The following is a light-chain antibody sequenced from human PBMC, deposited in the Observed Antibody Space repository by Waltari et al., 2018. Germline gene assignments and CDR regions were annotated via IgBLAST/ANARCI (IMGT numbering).Light chain of an antibody. CDR3: QHYVRLPAT. CDR2: GAS. CDR1: QSVGRT. Sequence: EIVLTQSPGTLSLSPGERAALSCRASQSVGRTLAWYQQKPGQAPRLLIYGASNRATGIPDRFSGSGSGTDFSLTISGLEPEDCAVYYCQHYVRLPATFGQGTKVEIK. J-gene: IGKJ1*01. V-gene: IGKV3-20*01.